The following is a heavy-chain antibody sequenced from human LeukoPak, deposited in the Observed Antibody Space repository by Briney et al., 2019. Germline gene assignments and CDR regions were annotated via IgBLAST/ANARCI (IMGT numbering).Heavy chain of an antibody. CDR3: AKVASSSWPSYYYGMDV. CDR1: GFIFDDYA. CDR2: ISWNSGDI. Sequence: PGGSLRLSCAASGFIFDDYAMHWVRQAPGKGLEWFSGISWNSGDIGYADSVKGRFTISKDNSKNTVYLQMSSLRVDDTAVYYCAKVASSSWPSYYYGMDVWGQGTTVTVSS. V-gene: IGHV3-9*01. D-gene: IGHD6-13*01. J-gene: IGHJ6*02.